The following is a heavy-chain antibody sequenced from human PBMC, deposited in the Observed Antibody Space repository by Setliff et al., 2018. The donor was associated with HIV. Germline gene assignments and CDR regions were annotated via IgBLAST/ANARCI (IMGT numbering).Heavy chain of an antibody. J-gene: IGHJ4*02. CDR1: GGSISTSNYY. V-gene: IGHV4-39*07. CDR2: VDYTGST. Sequence: SETLSLTCTVSGGSISTSNYYWGWVRQPPGKGLEWVGNVDYTGSTYYNPSLKSRVTISVDTSKNQFSLRLNSVTAADTAVYYCAGQGNIVVVTSFDYWCQGTLVTVSS. D-gene: IGHD2-21*02. CDR3: AGQGNIVVVTSFDY.